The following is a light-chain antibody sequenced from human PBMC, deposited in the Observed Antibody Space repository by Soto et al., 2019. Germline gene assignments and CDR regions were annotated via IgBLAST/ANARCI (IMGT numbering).Light chain of an antibody. CDR3: PHDGSSTLT. Sequence: EIVLTQSPGTLSLSPGERATLSCRASQSVSSSYLAWYQQKPGQAPRLLIYGASRRATGIPDRFSGSGSGTDFTLSISRLEPEDCAVYYWPHDGSSTLTFGPGTIVDIK. V-gene: IGKV3-20*01. CDR1: QSVSSSY. J-gene: IGKJ3*01. CDR2: GAS.